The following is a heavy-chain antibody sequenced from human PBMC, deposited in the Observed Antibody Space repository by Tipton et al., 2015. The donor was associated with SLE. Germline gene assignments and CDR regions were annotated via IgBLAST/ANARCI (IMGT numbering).Heavy chain of an antibody. CDR2: IHQRGTT. D-gene: IGHD3-10*01. J-gene: IGHJ4*02. Sequence: TLSLTCTVSGGSISSNTWWNWVRQPPGMGLEWIGEIHQRGTTNYNPSLKSRVTISVDKSKSQFSLKLSSVTAADTAVYYCAGGFYYGSGTFSDFEYWGQGTLATVSS. V-gene: IGHV4-4*02. CDR1: GGSISSNTW. CDR3: AGGFYYGSGTFSDFEY.